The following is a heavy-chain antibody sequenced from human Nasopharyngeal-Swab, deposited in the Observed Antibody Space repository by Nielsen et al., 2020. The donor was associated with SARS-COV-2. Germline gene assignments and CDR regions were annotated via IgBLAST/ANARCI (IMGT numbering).Heavy chain of an antibody. CDR2: ISWSSSPI. J-gene: IGHJ4*02. V-gene: IGHV3-9*01. CDR3: AGGSGLFFNY. D-gene: IGHD6-19*01. CDR1: GFSFNTYA. Sequence: GGSLRLSCAASGFSFNTYAMHWVRQRPGKGLEWVSSISWSSSPIVHADSVKGRFTISRDNAKNSLYLQMNSLRPEDTAVYYCAGGSGLFFNYWGQGTLVTVSS.